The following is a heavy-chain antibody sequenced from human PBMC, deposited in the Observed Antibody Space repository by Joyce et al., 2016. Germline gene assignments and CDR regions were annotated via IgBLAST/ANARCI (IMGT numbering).Heavy chain of an antibody. CDR3: ARGGISYYYAMDV. J-gene: IGHJ6*02. CDR2: ISGTSYYI. D-gene: IGHD3-16*01. V-gene: IGHV3-21*01. Sequence: WFRQTPGKGLEWVAAISGTSYYIFPAETVRDRFTVSRDKAKKTLYLQMNSLRAEDSAVFYCARGGISYYYAMDVWGQGTTVTVSS.